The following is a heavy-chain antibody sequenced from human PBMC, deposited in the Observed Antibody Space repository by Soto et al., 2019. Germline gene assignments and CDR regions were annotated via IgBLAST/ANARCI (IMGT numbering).Heavy chain of an antibody. J-gene: IGHJ4*02. Sequence: TXXSLRLSCAASGFTVSSHDIRWVLQAPGKGLEWVSIIYSGGKTHYADSVKGRFTITRDNSKNTLYLKMNSLRAEDTAVYYCAREQALDYWGQGTLVTVSS. CDR2: IYSGGKT. CDR3: AREQALDY. V-gene: IGHV3-53*01. CDR1: GFTVSSHD.